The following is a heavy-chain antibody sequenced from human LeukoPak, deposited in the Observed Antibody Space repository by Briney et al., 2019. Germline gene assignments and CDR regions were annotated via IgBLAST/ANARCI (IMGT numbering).Heavy chain of an antibody. CDR2: IRSKANSYAT. CDR3: TCYYDSSGYLPFDY. Sequence: GGSLRLSCAASGLTFSGSAMHWVRQASGKGLEWVGRIRSKANSYATAYAASVKGRFTISRDDSKNTAYLQMSSLKTEDTAVYYCTCYYDSSGYLPFDYWGQGTLVTVSS. D-gene: IGHD3-22*01. V-gene: IGHV3-73*01. J-gene: IGHJ4*02. CDR1: GLTFSGSA.